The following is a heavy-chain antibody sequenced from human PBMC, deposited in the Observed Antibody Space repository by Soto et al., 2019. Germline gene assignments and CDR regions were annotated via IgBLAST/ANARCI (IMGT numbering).Heavy chain of an antibody. J-gene: IGHJ4*02. D-gene: IGHD2-21*02. CDR3: ARDAHIVVVTAIRALGY. Sequence: QVQLVQSGAEVKKPGASVKVSCKASGYTFTSYYMHWVRQAPGQGLEWMGIINPSGGSTSYAQKFQGRVTMNRDTSTSTVYMELSSLRSEDTAVYYCARDAHIVVVTAIRALGYWGQGTLVTVSS. CDR2: INPSGGST. V-gene: IGHV1-46*01. CDR1: GYTFTSYY.